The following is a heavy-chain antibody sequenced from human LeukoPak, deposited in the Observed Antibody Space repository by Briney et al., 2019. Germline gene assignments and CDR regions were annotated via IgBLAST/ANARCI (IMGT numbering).Heavy chain of an antibody. CDR2: INHSGST. CDR3: AREQWLAYYFDY. J-gene: IGHJ4*02. CDR1: GGSSRGYY. D-gene: IGHD6-19*01. Sequence: PSETLSLTCAVYGGSSRGYYWSWIRQPPGKGLEWIGEINHSGSTNYNPSLKSRVTISVDTSKNQFSLKLSSVTAADTAVYYCAREQWLAYYFDYWGQGTLVTVSS. V-gene: IGHV4-34*01.